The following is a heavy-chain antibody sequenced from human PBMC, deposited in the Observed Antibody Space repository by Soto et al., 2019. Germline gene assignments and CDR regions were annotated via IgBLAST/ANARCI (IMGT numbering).Heavy chain of an antibody. D-gene: IGHD2-15*01. V-gene: IGHV4-31*03. CDR2: IYDSQST. CDR3: ATERITTSAQDFFYS. CDR1: GASISSGGYY. Sequence: QVRLQESGPGLVKPSQTLSLTCSVSGASISSGGYYWSWIRQHPVKGLEWIGYIYDSQSTNYNPSLKSRVTISLDTSQNQVSLKVMSVTAADTALYFCATERITTSAQDFFYSWGQGTLVTVS. J-gene: IGHJ4*02.